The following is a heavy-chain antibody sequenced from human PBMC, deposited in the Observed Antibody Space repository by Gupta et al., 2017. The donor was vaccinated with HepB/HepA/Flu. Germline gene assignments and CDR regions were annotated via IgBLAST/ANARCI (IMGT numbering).Heavy chain of an antibody. CDR3: ATTTNFYIGSGTYRAYWYFDL. V-gene: IGHV1-69*01. D-gene: IGHD3-10*01. CDR2: IIPISGTT. Sequence: QVQLVQSGAEVKEPGPSMKVSCKASGSTFANYGFNWVRQAPGQGLEWMGVIIPISGTTNYAQTFQGRVTITADESTSTAYMELSSLRSEDTAVYYCATTTNFYIGSGTYRAYWYFDLWGRGTLVTVSS. CDR1: GSTFANYG. J-gene: IGHJ2*01.